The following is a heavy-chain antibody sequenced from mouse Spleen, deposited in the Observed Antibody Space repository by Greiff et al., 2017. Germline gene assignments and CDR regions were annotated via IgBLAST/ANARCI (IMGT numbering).Heavy chain of an antibody. J-gene: IGHJ4*01. D-gene: IGHD2-5*01. CDR2: IYPGDGDT. Sequence: QVQLKQSGAELVKPGASVKISCKASGYAFSSYWMNWVKQRPGKGLEWIGQIYPGDGDTNYNGKFKGKATLTADKSSSTAYMQLSSLTSEDSAVYFCATAYYSNYDGAMDYWGQGTSVTVSS. CDR3: ATAYYSNYDGAMDY. CDR1: GYAFSSYW. V-gene: IGHV1-80*01.